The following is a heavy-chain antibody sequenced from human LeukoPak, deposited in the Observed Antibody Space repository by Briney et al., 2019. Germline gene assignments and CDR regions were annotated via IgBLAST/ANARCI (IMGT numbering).Heavy chain of an antibody. CDR3: ARVSHLDFGYCSGGSCATPQWVYFAY. D-gene: IGHD2-15*01. V-gene: IGHV1-46*01. CDR2: INPSGGST. CDR1: GYTFTGYY. Sequence: ASVKVSCKASGYTFTGYYMHWVRQAPGQGLEWMGIINPSGGSTSYAQKFQGRVTMTRDMSRGTVYMELSSLRSQDTAVYYCARVSHLDFGYCSGGSCATPQWVYFAYWGQGTLVTVSS. J-gene: IGHJ4*02.